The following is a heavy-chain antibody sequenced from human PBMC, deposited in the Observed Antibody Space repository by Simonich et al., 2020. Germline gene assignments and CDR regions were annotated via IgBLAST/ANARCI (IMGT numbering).Heavy chain of an antibody. CDR2: ISWKSGSI. Sequence: EVQLVESGGGLVQPGRSLRISCAASGFTFDDYAMQWVRQAPGQGLWWYSGISWKSGSIGYADSVKGRFTISRNNAKNSLYLQMNSLRAEDTALYYCAKDVAAAGTEYFQHWGQGALVTVSS. CDR1: GFTFDDYA. CDR3: AKDVAAAGTEYFQH. J-gene: IGHJ1*01. D-gene: IGHD6-13*01. V-gene: IGHV3-9*01.